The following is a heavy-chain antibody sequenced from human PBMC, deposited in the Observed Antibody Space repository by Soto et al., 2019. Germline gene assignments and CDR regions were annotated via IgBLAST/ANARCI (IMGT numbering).Heavy chain of an antibody. J-gene: IGHJ6*03. CDR1: GGYLSSYY. CDR3: AREVHSTSSIEASRHYYMDV. CDR2: IYYSGST. D-gene: IGHD2-2*01. V-gene: IGHV4-59*01. Sequence: SDTLSLTSTVSGGYLSSYYCSWLRPPPGKGLEWIGYIYYSGSTNYNPSLKSRVTISVDTSKNQFSLKLSSVTAADTAVYYCAREVHSTSSIEASRHYYMDVWGKGTTVTVSS.